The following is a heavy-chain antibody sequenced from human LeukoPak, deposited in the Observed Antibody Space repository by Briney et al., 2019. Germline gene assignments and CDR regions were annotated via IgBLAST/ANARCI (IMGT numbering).Heavy chain of an antibody. CDR2: IIPIFGTA. CDR1: GGTFSSYA. D-gene: IGHD3-22*01. Sequence: SVKVSCKASGGTFSSYAISWVRQAPGQGLEWMGGIIPIFGTANYAQKFQGRVTITADESTSTAYMELGSLRSEDTAVYYCAPYYYDSSGYYRDCDYWGQGTLVTVSS. V-gene: IGHV1-69*13. J-gene: IGHJ4*02. CDR3: APYYYDSSGYYRDCDY.